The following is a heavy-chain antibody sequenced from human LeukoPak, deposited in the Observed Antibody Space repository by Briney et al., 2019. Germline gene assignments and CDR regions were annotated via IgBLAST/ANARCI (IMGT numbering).Heavy chain of an antibody. CDR3: ARSPVLDRSLYYFDY. Sequence: SVRVSFEGSGGTFRIDAISWVRQAPGQGGGRVGGFIPIFGTANYAQKFQGRVTITTDESTSTAYMELSSPRSEDTAVYYCARSPVLDRSLYYFDYWGQGTLVTVSS. CDR1: GGTFRIDA. J-gene: IGHJ4*02. V-gene: IGHV1-69*05. D-gene: IGHD1-1*01. CDR2: FIPIFGTA.